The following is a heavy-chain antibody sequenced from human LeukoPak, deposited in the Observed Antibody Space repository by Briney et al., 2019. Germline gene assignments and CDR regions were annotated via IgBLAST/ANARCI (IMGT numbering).Heavy chain of an antibody. D-gene: IGHD2-2*01. CDR2: ISYDGSNK. CDR1: GFTFSSYG. Sequence: PGRSLRLSCAASGFTFSSYGMHWVRQAPGKGLEWVAVISYDGSNKYYADSVKGRFTISRDNSKNTLYLQMNSLRAEDTAVYYCARVVPAANYYYYMDVWGKGTTVTISS. J-gene: IGHJ6*03. CDR3: ARVVPAANYYYYMDV. V-gene: IGHV3-30*03.